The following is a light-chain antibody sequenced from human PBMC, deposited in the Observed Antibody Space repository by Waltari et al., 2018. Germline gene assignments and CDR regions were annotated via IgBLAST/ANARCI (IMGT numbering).Light chain of an antibody. CDR3: SSYTKDTRI. CDR2: DVN. V-gene: IGLV2-14*03. J-gene: IGLJ2*01. Sequence: QSALTQPASVSGSPGPSIPISCTGPSGVIGSYYYVSWYQQHPGNAPKLVIFDVNNRPSGVSNRFSASVSGNTASLTISGLQAEDEADYYCSSYTKDTRIFGGGTKLTVL. CDR1: SGVIGSYYY.